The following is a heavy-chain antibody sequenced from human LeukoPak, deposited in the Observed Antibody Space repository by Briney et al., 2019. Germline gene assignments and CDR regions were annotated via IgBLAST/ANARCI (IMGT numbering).Heavy chain of an antibody. CDR1: GYTFTSYY. CDR2: INPSGGST. J-gene: IGHJ6*02. Sequence: ASVKVSCKASGYTFTSYYMHWVRQAPGQGLEWMGIINPSGGSTSYAQKFQSRVTMTRDTSTSTVYMELSSLRSEDTAVYYCARESIAAREYYYGMDVWGQGTTVTVSS. CDR3: ARESIAAREYYYGMDV. D-gene: IGHD6-6*01. V-gene: IGHV1-46*01.